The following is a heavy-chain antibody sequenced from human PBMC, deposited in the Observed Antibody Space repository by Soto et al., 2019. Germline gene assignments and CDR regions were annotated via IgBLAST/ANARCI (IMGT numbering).Heavy chain of an antibody. CDR3: ARQGTSYYDSSGYYYHYYYGMDV. D-gene: IGHD3-22*01. V-gene: IGHV4-39*01. J-gene: IGHJ6*02. Sequence: QLQLQESGPGLVKPSETLSLTCTVSGGSISSSSYYWGWIRQPPGKGLEWIGSIYYSGSTYYNPSLKSRVTISVDTSKNQFSLKLSSVTAADTAVYYCARQGTSYYDSSGYYYHYYYGMDVWGQGTTVTVPS. CDR1: GGSISSSSYY. CDR2: IYYSGST.